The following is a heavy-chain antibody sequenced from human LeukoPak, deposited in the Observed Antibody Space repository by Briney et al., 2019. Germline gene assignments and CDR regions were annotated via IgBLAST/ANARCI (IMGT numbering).Heavy chain of an antibody. D-gene: IGHD1-14*01. CDR2: IHRSGSP. V-gene: IGHV4-4*02. CDR1: LDSTTSNF. Sequence: SETLSLTCTVSLDSTTSNFWSWVRQPPGKGLEWIGEIHRSGSPNYNPSLQSRVTISIDRSRNQVVLELSSVTAADTAVYYCAREILGGFNPGAYWGQGTLVTVSS. CDR3: AREILGGFNPGAY. J-gene: IGHJ4*02.